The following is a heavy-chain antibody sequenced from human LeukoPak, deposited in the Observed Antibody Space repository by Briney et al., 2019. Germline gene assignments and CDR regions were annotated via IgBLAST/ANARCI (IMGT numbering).Heavy chain of an antibody. V-gene: IGHV3-73*01. Sequence: PGGSLRLSCAASGLTFSDSAMHWVRQASGKGLEWVGRIRSKTNRYATAYAASVKGRFTISRDDSTNTAYLQMNSLKTEDTAVYYCAKDFLAAAGTWGQGTLVTVSS. CDR3: AKDFLAAAGT. D-gene: IGHD6-13*01. CDR1: GLTFSDSA. CDR2: IRSKTNRYAT. J-gene: IGHJ4*02.